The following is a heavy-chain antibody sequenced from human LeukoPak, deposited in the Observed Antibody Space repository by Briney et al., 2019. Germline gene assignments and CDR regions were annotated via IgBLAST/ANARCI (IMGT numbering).Heavy chain of an antibody. CDR3: ARDGGSSGNGAYYMDV. V-gene: IGHV4-34*01. CDR1: GGSFSGYY. Sequence: SETLSLTCAVYGGSFSGYYWSWIRQPPGKGLEWIGEINHSGSTNYNPSLKSRVTISVDTSKNQFSLKLSSVTAADTAVYYCARDGGSSGNGAYYMDVWGKGTTVTVSS. D-gene: IGHD2-15*01. J-gene: IGHJ6*03. CDR2: INHSGST.